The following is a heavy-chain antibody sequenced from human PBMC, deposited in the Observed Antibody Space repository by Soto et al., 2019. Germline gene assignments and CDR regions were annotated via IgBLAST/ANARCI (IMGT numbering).Heavy chain of an antibody. V-gene: IGHV4-39*01. CDR2: IYYSGST. CDR1: WGSSGSGGYY. D-gene: IGHD4-17*01. J-gene: IGHJ4*02. CDR3: ATINDYGDDVLY. Sequence: SETLCVTCTVSWGSSGSGGYYCGFNRKPPGKGMEWIGSIYYSGSTYYNPSLKSRVTISVDTSKNQFSLKLSSVTAADTAVYYCATINDYGDDVLYWGQGTLVTVSS.